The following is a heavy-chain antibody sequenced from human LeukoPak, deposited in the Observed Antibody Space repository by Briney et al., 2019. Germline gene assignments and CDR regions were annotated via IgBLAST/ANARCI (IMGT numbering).Heavy chain of an antibody. V-gene: IGHV3-7*01. CDR2: IKQDGSEK. Sequence: GGSLRLSCAASGFTFSTYWMSWVRQAPGRGLEWMANIKQDGSEKYYVDSVKGRFTISRDNAKNSLYLQMNSLRAEDTAVYYWATVKGTSRRYYYYYMDVWGKGTTVTVSS. CDR1: GFTFSTYW. J-gene: IGHJ6*03. D-gene: IGHD2-2*01. CDR3: ATVKGTSRRYYYYYMDV.